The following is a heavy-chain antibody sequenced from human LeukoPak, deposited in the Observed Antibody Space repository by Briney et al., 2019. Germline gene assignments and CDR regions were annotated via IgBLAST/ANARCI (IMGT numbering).Heavy chain of an antibody. V-gene: IGHV3-30*04. CDR1: GFTFSNYA. CDR2: ISYDGSNK. CDR3: ARRRFDY. Sequence: GGSLILSCAASGFTFSNYAMHGVRQAPGKGLEWVAVISYDGSNKYYADSVKGRFTISRDNSKNTLYLQMNSLRAEDTAVYYCARRRFDYWGQGTLVTVSS. J-gene: IGHJ4*02.